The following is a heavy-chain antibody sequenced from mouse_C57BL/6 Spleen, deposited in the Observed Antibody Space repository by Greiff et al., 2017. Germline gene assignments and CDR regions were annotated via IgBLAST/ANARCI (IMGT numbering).Heavy chain of an antibody. D-gene: IGHD4-1*01. J-gene: IGHJ2*01. Sequence: QVQLKQSGPELVKPGASVKISCKASGYAFSSSWMNWVKQRPGKGLEWIGRIYPGDGDTNYNGKFKGKATLTADNSSSTAYMQLSSLTSEDSAVYFCARSLSGRGYFDYWGQGTTLTVSS. CDR2: IYPGDGDT. CDR1: GYAFSSSW. CDR3: ARSLSGRGYFDY. V-gene: IGHV1-82*01.